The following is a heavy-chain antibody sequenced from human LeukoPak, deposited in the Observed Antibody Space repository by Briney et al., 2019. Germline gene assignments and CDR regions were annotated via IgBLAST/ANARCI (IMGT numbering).Heavy chain of an antibody. CDR3: AMAGYCSRTSCSDAFEI. CDR1: GYSFTDYA. J-gene: IGHJ3*02. D-gene: IGHD2-2*03. Sequence: ASVKVSCKASGYSFTDYAMHWVRQAPGQRPEWMGWINAGNGNTKYSLNFQGRVTITRDTSASTVYMELSSLRSEDTAVYYCAMAGYCSRTSCSDAFEIWGQGTMVTVSS. CDR2: INAGNGNT. V-gene: IGHV1-3*01.